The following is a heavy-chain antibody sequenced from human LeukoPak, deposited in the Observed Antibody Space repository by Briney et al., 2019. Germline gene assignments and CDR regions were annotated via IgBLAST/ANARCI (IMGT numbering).Heavy chain of an antibody. D-gene: IGHD1-26*01. CDR3: ARSGTLRGAFDY. CDR2: ISSSSSYI. CDR1: GFTFSTYS. Sequence: GGSLRLSCAASGFTFSTYSMNWVRQAPGKGLEWVSSISSSSSYIYYADSVKGRFTISRDNAKNSLYLQMNSLRAEDTAVYYCARSGTLRGAFDYWGQGTLVTVSS. V-gene: IGHV3-21*01. J-gene: IGHJ4*02.